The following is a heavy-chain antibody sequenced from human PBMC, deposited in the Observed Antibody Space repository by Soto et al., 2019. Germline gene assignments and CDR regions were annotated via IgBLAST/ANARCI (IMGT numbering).Heavy chain of an antibody. D-gene: IGHD3-22*01. J-gene: IGHJ5*02. CDR2: IIPIFGTA. CDR1: GGTFSSYA. V-gene: IGHV1-69*12. Sequence: QVQLVQSGAEVKKPGSSVKVSCKASGGTFSSYAISWVRQAPGQGLEWMGEIIPIFGTANYAQKFQGRVTITADESTRTANMEQSSPRSEDTAVYYCARDGGPSGGYYPYWFDPWGQGTLVTVSS. CDR3: ARDGGPSGGYYPYWFDP.